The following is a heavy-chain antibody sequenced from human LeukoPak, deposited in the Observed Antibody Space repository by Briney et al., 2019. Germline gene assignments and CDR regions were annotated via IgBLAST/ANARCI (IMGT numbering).Heavy chain of an antibody. D-gene: IGHD3-22*01. CDR3: ARETLMIVARGAAFDI. V-gene: IGHV3-11*04. J-gene: IGHJ3*02. CDR2: ISSSGSTI. CDR1: GFTFSDYY. Sequence: GGSLRLSCAASGFTFSDYYMSWIRQAPGKGLEWVSYISSSGSTIYYADSVKGRFTISRDNAKNSLYLQMNSLRAEDTAVYYCARETLMIVARGAAFDIWGQGTMVTVSS.